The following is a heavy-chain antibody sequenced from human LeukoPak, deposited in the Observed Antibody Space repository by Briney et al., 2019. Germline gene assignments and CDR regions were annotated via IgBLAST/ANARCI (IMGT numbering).Heavy chain of an antibody. Sequence: GGSLRLSCAASGFTFSSYGMHWVRQALGKGLEWVAVIWYDGSNKYYADSVKGRFTISRDNSKNTLYLQMNSLRAEDTAVYYCARHHYYDSSGYFDYWGQGTLVTVSS. CDR2: IWYDGSNK. CDR1: GFTFSSYG. D-gene: IGHD3-22*01. V-gene: IGHV3-33*01. J-gene: IGHJ4*02. CDR3: ARHHYYDSSGYFDY.